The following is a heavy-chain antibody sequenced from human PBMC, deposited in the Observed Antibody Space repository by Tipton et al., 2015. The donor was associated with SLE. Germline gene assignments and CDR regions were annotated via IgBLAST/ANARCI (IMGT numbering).Heavy chain of an antibody. CDR2: IDQFGSA. V-gene: IGHV4-59*08. CDR1: GGSITGYY. J-gene: IGHJ3*01. D-gene: IGHD3-3*01. Sequence: TLSLTCIVSGGSITGYYWSWIRQPPGKRLEWIGYIDQFGSANYNPSLQNRVTISVGRSKTQFSLKLRSVSAADSAMYYCARHGYDFWSGYYHHVFDVWGQGTMLTVS. CDR3: ARHGYDFWSGYYHHVFDV.